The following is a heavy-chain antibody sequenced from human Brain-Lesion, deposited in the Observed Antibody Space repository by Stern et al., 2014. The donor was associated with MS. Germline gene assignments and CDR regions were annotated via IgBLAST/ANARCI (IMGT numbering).Heavy chain of an antibody. Sequence: VQLVQSGAEVKKPGASVKVSCKVSRYTLTELSMHWVRQAPGKGLEWMGGFDPEDGESIYEQKFQGRVTMTEDTSTDTAYMELSSLRSEDTAIYYCATDLQQPLVDTFDIWGQGTMVTVSS. V-gene: IGHV1-24*01. CDR1: RYTLTELS. J-gene: IGHJ3*02. CDR3: ATDLQQPLVDTFDI. D-gene: IGHD6-13*01. CDR2: FDPEDGES.